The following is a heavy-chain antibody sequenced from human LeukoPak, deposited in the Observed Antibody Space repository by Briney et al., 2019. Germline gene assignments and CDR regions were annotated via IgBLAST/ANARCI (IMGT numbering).Heavy chain of an antibody. CDR2: VNPNSGNT. CDR3: ARGRNPDCGGDCGFDY. D-gene: IGHD2-21*02. CDR1: GYTFTSYD. J-gene: IGHJ4*02. V-gene: IGHV1-8*01. Sequence: ASVKVSCKASGYTFTSYDINWVRQATGQGLEWMGWVNPNSGNTGYAQKFQGRVTMTRNTSISTAYTELSSLRSEDTAVYYCARGRNPDCGGDCGFDYWGQGTLVTVSS.